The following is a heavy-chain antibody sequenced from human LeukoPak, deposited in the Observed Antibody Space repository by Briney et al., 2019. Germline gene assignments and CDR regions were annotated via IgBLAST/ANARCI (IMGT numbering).Heavy chain of an antibody. V-gene: IGHV3-23*01. CDR2: ISGSGGRT. J-gene: IGHJ5*02. Sequence: GGSLRLSCAASGFTFSSYSMSWVRQAPGKGREWVSAISGSGGRTYYAHSVKGRFTISRDNTKNTLYLQMNSLRAEDTAVYYCAKRVAGTAYWFDPWGQGTLVTVSS. CDR3: AKRVAGTAYWFDP. CDR1: GFTFSSYS. D-gene: IGHD6-19*01.